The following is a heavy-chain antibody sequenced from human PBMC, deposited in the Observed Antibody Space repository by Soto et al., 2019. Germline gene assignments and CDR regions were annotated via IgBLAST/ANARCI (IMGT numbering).Heavy chain of an antibody. CDR3: VRVHQWLAITYFDY. CDR2: IYTSGST. J-gene: IGHJ4*02. D-gene: IGHD6-19*01. Sequence: PAEALSLTCTVSGGSISGYYWTWIRQPAGKGLEWIGRIYTSGSTNYNPSLKSRVTMSVDTSTNQFSLILSSVTAADTAVYYCVRVHQWLAITYFDYWGQGTQVTVS. CDR1: GGSISGYY. V-gene: IGHV4-4*07.